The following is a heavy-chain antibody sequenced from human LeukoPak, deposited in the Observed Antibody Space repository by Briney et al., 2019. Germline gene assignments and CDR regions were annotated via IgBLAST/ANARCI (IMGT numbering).Heavy chain of an antibody. Sequence: ASVKVSCKASGGTFSSYAISWVRQAPGQGLEWMGRIIPIFGTANYAQKFQGRVTITTDESTSTAYMELTSLISDDTAVYYCVRDGSHIWGLAYWGQGTLVAVSS. CDR1: GGTFSSYA. V-gene: IGHV1-69*05. D-gene: IGHD3-16*01. CDR2: IIPIFGTA. J-gene: IGHJ4*02. CDR3: VRDGSHIWGLAY.